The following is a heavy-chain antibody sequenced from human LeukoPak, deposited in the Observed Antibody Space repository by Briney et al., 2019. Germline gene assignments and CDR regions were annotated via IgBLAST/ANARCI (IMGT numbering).Heavy chain of an antibody. J-gene: IGHJ4*02. Sequence: PGGSLRLSCAVSGITLSNYGMSGVRQAPGRGLEWVAGISGSGGSTNYADSVKGRFTISRDNPKNTLYLQMNSLRAEDTAVYFCAKRGVVIRVILVGFHKEAYYFDSWGQGALVTVSS. CDR2: ISGSGGST. V-gene: IGHV3-23*01. CDR1: GITLSNYG. D-gene: IGHD3-22*01. CDR3: AKRGVVIRVILVGFHKEAYYFDS.